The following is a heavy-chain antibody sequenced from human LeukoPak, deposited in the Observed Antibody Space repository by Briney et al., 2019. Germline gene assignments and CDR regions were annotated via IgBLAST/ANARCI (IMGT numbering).Heavy chain of an antibody. D-gene: IGHD6-13*01. Sequence: GASVKVSCKASGGTFSSYAISRVRQAPGQGLEWMGRIIPILGIANYAQKFQGRVTITADKSTSTAYMELSSLRSEDTAVYYCARERYSSSWTYYYGMDVWGQGTTVTVSS. CDR2: IIPILGIA. J-gene: IGHJ6*02. CDR3: ARERYSSSWTYYYGMDV. CDR1: GGTFSSYA. V-gene: IGHV1-69*04.